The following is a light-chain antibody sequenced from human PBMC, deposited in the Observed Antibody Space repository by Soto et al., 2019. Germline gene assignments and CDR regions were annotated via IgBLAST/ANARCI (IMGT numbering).Light chain of an antibody. V-gene: IGKV3-15*01. CDR1: QGVTTN. CDR3: QQYTNWPFS. J-gene: IGKJ5*01. CDR2: DVS. Sequence: EILMTQSPATLSVSPGERVTLSCRAGQGVTTNFAWYQQKSGQSPRLLIYDVSSRATGVPSRFSGTGSETDFTLTISGLQSEDSAIYFCQQYTNWPFSFGQGTRLEIK.